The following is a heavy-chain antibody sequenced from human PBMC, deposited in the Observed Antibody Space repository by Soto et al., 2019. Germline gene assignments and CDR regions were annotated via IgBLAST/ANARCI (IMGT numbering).Heavy chain of an antibody. D-gene: IGHD3-10*01. CDR2: FRTSGDGGTT. CDR1: GFTFSSYS. V-gene: IGHV3-23*01. J-gene: IGHJ4*02. CDR3: AKKVNAGPGSQYFDY. Sequence: EVQLLESVGGLVQPGGSLRLSGAASGFTFSSYSMSWVRQAPGKGLEWVSGFRTSGDGGTTYYADSVKGRFTISRDNSQNMLFLQMNSLRAEDTAIYYCAKKVNAGPGSQYFDYWGQGTLVTVSS.